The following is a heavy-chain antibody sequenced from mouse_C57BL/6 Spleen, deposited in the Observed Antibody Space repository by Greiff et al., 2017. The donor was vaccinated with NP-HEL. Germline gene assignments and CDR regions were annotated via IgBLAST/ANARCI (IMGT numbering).Heavy chain of an antibody. CDR1: GFTFSSYA. CDR2: ISDGGSYT. J-gene: IGHJ2*01. CDR3: ARGGIITSYYFDY. Sequence: EVHLVESGGGLVKPGGSLKLSCAASGFTFSSYAMSWVRQTPEKRLEWVATISDGGSYTYYPDNVKGRFTIFRDNAKNNLYLQMSHLKSEDTAMYYCARGGIITSYYFDYWGQGTTLTVSS. V-gene: IGHV5-4*01. D-gene: IGHD1-1*01.